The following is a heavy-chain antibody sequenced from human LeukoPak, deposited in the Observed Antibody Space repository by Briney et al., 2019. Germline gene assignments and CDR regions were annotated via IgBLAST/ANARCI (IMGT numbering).Heavy chain of an antibody. CDR2: IYPGDSDT. J-gene: IGHJ4*02. V-gene: IGHV5-51*01. D-gene: IGHD6-19*01. CDR1: GYSFTSYW. CDR3: ARHMSSGCPDY. Sequence: GESLKISCKGSGYSFTSYWMGWVRQMPGKGLEWMGIIYPGDSDTRYSPSFQGQVTFSADKSISTAYLQWSSLKASDTAIYYCARHMSSGCPDYWGQGTLVTVSS.